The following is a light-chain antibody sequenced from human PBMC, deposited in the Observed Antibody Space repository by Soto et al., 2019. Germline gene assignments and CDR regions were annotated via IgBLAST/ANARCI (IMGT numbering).Light chain of an antibody. J-gene: IGLJ1*01. V-gene: IGLV2-23*02. CDR1: SSDVGSYNL. CDR2: EVD. Sequence: QSALTQPASMSGSPGQSITISCTGTSSDVGSYNLVSWYQQHPGKAPKVMIYEVDKRPSGVSNRFSGSKSGNTASLTISGLQAEDEADYYCCSYAGSTTFYVFGTGTKVTVL. CDR3: CSYAGSTTFYV.